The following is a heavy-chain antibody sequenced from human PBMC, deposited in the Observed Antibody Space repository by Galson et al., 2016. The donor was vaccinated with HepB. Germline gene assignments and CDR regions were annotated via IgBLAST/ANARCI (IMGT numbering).Heavy chain of an antibody. D-gene: IGHD1-26*01. CDR1: GFIFSSYA. CDR3: AKGHSGSDYDAAFDV. J-gene: IGHJ3*01. V-gene: IGHV3-30*18. Sequence: SLRLSCAASGFIFSSYAMHWVRQAPGKGLEWLADISYDGSNIYSADSVKGRFTISRDNSNNMVHLQLNSLRVEETALYYCAKGHSGSDYDAAFDVRGQGTMVTVSS. CDR2: ISYDGSNI.